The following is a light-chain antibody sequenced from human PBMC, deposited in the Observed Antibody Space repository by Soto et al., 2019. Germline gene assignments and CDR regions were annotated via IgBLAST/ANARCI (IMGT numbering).Light chain of an antibody. CDR3: QQSYNKFPLN. V-gene: IGKV1-8*01. J-gene: IGKJ4*01. CDR1: QGISSY. CDR2: AAS. Sequence: AIRMTQSPSSFSASTVDRVTITFLSSQGISSYLAWYQQKPGKAPKLLIYAASTLQSGVPSRFSGDGVGTHFTLTIRSLQPEDFATYYCQQSYNKFPLNCGGGTKGDIK.